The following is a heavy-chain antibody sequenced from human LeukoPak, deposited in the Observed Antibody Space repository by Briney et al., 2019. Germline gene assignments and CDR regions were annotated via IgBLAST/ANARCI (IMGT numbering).Heavy chain of an antibody. CDR1: GYSISSGYY. D-gene: IGHD2-8*01. CDR3: ARGPRMAPIDY. Sequence: SETLSLTCTVSGYSISSGYYWGWIRQPPGKGLEWIGSIYHSGSTYYNPSLKSRVTISVDTSKNQFSLKLSSVTAADTAVYYCARGPRMAPIDYWGQGTLVTVSS. J-gene: IGHJ4*02. CDR2: IYHSGST. V-gene: IGHV4-38-2*02.